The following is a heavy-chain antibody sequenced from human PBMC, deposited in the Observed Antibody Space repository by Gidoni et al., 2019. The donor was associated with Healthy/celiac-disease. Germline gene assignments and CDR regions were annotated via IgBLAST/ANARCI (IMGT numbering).Heavy chain of an antibody. J-gene: IGHJ4*02. CDR2: IDPSDSYT. CDR3: ASPGAPHPNSGGSGH. D-gene: IGHD2-15*01. Sequence: KGLAWMGRIDPSDSYTNYSPSFQGHVTISADKSISTAYLQWSSLKASDTAMYYCASPGAPHPNSGGSGHWGQGTLVTVSS. V-gene: IGHV5-10-1*01.